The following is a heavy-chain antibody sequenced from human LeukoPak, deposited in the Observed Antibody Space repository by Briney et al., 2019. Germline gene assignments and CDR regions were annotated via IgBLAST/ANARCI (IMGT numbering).Heavy chain of an antibody. CDR3: ARVRGYDILTGYAFDI. Sequence: PSETLSLTCTVSGGSISSYYWSWIRRPPGKGLEWIGYIYYSGSTNYNPSLKSRVTISVDTSKNQFSLKLSSVAAADTAVYYCARVRGYDILTGYAFDIWGQGTMVTVSS. J-gene: IGHJ3*02. D-gene: IGHD3-9*01. CDR1: GGSISSYY. CDR2: IYYSGST. V-gene: IGHV4-59*01.